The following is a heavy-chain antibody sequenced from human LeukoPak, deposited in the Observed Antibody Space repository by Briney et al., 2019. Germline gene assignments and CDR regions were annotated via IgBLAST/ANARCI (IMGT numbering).Heavy chain of an antibody. CDR1: GFTFSSYA. Sequence: GGSLRLSCSASGFTFSSYAMHWVRQAPGKGLEYVSAISSNGGSTYYADSVKGRFTISRDDSKNTLYLQMSSLRAEATAVYYCVKIIVYSSRFDYWGQGDLGTVSS. J-gene: IGHJ4*02. CDR3: VKIIVYSSRFDY. V-gene: IGHV3-64D*06. CDR2: ISSNGGST. D-gene: IGHD6-13*01.